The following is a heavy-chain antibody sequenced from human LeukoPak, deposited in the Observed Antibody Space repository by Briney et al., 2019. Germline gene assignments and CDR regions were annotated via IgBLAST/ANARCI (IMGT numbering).Heavy chain of an antibody. Sequence: GGSLRLSCAASGFAFSNYNMNWVRQGPGKGLEWISYISTSSSAIYYADSVKGRFTISRDNAKSSLYLQMDSLRDEDTAVYYCARDGGGNSGTYHHFFDIWGQGTMVTVSS. CDR3: ARDGGGNSGTYHHFFDI. CDR2: ISTSSSAI. D-gene: IGHD1-26*01. V-gene: IGHV3-48*02. J-gene: IGHJ3*02. CDR1: GFAFSNYN.